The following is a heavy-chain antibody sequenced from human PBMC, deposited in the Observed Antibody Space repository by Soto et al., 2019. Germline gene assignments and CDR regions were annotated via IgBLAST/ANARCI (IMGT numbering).Heavy chain of an antibody. V-gene: IGHV4-4*02. CDR1: GGSISSSNW. CDR3: ARASQQLPQGTLDY. D-gene: IGHD6-13*01. J-gene: IGHJ4*02. CDR2: IYHSGST. Sequence: SETLSLTCAVSGGSISSSNWWSWVRQPPGKGLEWIGEIYHSGSTNYNPSLKSRVTISVDKSKNQFSLKLSSVTAADTAVYYCARASQQLPQGTLDYWGQGTLVTVSS.